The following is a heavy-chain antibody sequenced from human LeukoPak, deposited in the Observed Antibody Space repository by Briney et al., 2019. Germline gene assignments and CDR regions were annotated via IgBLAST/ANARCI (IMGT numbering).Heavy chain of an antibody. CDR2: ISGSGGST. CDR3: AKGHHSGYIQGDY. D-gene: IGHD5-12*01. V-gene: IGHV3-23*01. Sequence: GESLRLSCAASGFTFSSYAMSWVRQAPGKGLEWVSAISGSGGSTYYADSVKGRFTISRDNSKNTLYLQMNSLRAEDTAVYYCAKGHHSGYIQGDYWGQGTLVTVSS. CDR1: GFTFSSYA. J-gene: IGHJ4*02.